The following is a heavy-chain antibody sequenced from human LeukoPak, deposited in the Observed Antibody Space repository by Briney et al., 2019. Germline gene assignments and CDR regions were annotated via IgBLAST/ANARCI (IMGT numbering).Heavy chain of an antibody. CDR1: GYTFTGYY. CDR2: IIPIFGTA. D-gene: IGHD3-3*01. Sequence: EASVKVSCKASGYTFTGYYMHWVRQAPGQGLEWMRGIIPIFGTANYAQEFQGRVTITADKSTSTAYMELSSLRSEDTAVYYCARARGVAHHNWFDPWGQGTLVTVSS. CDR3: ARARGVAHHNWFDP. J-gene: IGHJ5*02. V-gene: IGHV1-69*06.